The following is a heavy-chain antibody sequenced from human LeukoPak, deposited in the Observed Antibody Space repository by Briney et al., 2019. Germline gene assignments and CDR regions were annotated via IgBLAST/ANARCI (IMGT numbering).Heavy chain of an antibody. D-gene: IGHD3-10*01. CDR1: GGSFSGYY. J-gene: IGHJ4*02. CDR3: ATLPYYYGSGSLY. CDR2: INHSGST. Sequence: SETLSLTCAVYGGSFSGYYWSSIRQPPGKGLEWIGEINHSGSTNYNPSLKSRVTISVDTSKNQFSLKLSSVTAADTAVYYCATLPYYYGSGSLYWGQGTLVTVSS. V-gene: IGHV4-34*01.